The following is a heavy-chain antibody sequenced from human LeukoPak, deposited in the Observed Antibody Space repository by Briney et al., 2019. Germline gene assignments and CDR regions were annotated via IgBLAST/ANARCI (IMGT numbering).Heavy chain of an antibody. CDR2: IIPIFGTA. Sequence: SVKVSCKASGGTFSSYGISWVRQAPGQGLEWMGGIIPIFGTANYAQKFQGRVTITADESTSTAYMELSSLRSEDTAVYYCARANGDYSWSGGMDVWGQGTTVTVS. D-gene: IGHD4-17*01. CDR1: GGTFSSYG. V-gene: IGHV1-69*13. J-gene: IGHJ6*02. CDR3: ARANGDYSWSGGMDV.